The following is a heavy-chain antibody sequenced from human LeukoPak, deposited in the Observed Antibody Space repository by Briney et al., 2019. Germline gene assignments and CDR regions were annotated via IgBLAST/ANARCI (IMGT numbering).Heavy chain of an antibody. Sequence: PGGSLRLSCAASGFTFSNAWMSWVRQAPGKGLEWVGRIKSKTDGGTTDYAAPVKGRFTISRDDSKNKLYLQMNSLKTEDTAVYYCTTSYLDYYYYGMDVWGQGTTVTVSS. CDR1: GFTFSNAW. J-gene: IGHJ6*02. V-gene: IGHV3-15*01. CDR2: IKSKTDGGTT. CDR3: TTSYLDYYYYGMDV.